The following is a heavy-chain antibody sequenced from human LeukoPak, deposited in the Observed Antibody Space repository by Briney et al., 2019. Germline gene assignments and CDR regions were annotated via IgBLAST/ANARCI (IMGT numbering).Heavy chain of an antibody. D-gene: IGHD3-22*01. CDR2: IKLDGSEK. V-gene: IGHV3-7*03. CDR3: AKDIGDSTGYYSDAFDI. Sequence: GGSLRLSCVASGFTFGKYWMSWVRQAPGKGLEWVANIKLDGSEKNYVDSVKGRFTISRDNTKNSLYLQMNSLRAEDTAIYYCAKDIGDSTGYYSDAFDIWGHGTMVTVSS. J-gene: IGHJ3*02. CDR1: GFTFGKYW.